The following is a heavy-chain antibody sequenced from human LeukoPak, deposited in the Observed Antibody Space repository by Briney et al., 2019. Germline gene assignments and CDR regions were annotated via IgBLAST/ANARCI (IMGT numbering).Heavy chain of an antibody. CDR1: GFTFDDCA. J-gene: IGHJ6*03. CDR3: AKGPRSTYYYYYYMDV. V-gene: IGHV3-43D*04. Sequence: GGSLRLSCAASGFTFDDCAMHWVRQAPGKGLEWVSLISWDGGSTYYADSVKGRFTISRDNSKNSLYLQMNSLRAEDTALYYCAKGPRSTYYYYYYMDVWGKGTTVTVSS. CDR2: ISWDGGST.